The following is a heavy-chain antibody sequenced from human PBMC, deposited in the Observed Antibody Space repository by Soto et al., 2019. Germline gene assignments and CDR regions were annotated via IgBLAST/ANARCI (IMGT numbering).Heavy chain of an antibody. V-gene: IGHV3-23*01. CDR3: AKGRLRVGPTSFNF. Sequence: GGSLRLSCAASGFVFASYAMSWVRQAPGKGLERVSLISASGDNTHYADDVKGRFTISRDNSKNTLYLQLNSLRAEDTAIYYCAKGRLRVGPTSFNFWGQGTRVTVSS. CDR1: GFVFASYA. J-gene: IGHJ4*02. CDR2: ISASGDNT. D-gene: IGHD1-26*01.